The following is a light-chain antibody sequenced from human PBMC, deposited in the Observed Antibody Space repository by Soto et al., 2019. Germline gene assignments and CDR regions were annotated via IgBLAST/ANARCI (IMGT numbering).Light chain of an antibody. CDR1: QSISTY. CDR3: QQSYTTPVT. CDR2: SAS. V-gene: IGKV1-39*01. Sequence: DIQMTQSPSSLSASVTDKATITCRASQSISTYLNWYQQKPGQAPQLLIYSASNLQSGVPSRFSGSGSGTEFTLTISSLQPEDFAAYYCQQSYTTPVTFGQGTRLEIK. J-gene: IGKJ5*01.